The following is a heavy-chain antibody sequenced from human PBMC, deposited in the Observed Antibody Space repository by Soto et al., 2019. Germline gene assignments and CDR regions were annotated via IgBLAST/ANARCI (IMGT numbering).Heavy chain of an antibody. CDR1: GFSITNTW. V-gene: IGHV3-15*07. CDR2: VKSKADGGTA. J-gene: IGHJ4*02. D-gene: IGHD3-3*01. CDR3: NSYPDFWGGHTPL. Sequence: ESGGGLVQPGGSLRLSCAASGFSITNTWMHWVRQAPGKGLEWVGRVKSKADGGTAVYAAPVKGRFTVSRDDSKNTQYLQMNSLKMEDTAVYYCNSYPDFWGGHTPLWGQGTLVTVSS.